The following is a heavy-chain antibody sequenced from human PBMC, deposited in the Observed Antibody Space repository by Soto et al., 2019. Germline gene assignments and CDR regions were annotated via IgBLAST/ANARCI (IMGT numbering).Heavy chain of an antibody. V-gene: IGHV1-8*01. CDR3: ARGVAAAGTDWFDP. J-gene: IGHJ5*02. CDR1: GYTFTSDD. CDR2: MNPYSGDT. Sequence: QVQLVQSGAEVKKPGASVKVSYKASGYTFTSDDINWVRQATGQGLEWMGWMNPYSGDTGYAQKFQGRVTMTRDTSISTAYMELSSLSSEDTAVYYCARGVAAAGTDWFDPWGQGTLVTVSS. D-gene: IGHD6-13*01.